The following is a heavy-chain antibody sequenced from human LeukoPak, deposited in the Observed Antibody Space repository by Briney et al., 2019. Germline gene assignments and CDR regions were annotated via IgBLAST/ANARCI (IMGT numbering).Heavy chain of an antibody. CDR2: IRSKANSYAT. CDR1: GFTFSGAA. CDR3: THGGDSYYYYGMDV. V-gene: IGHV3-73*01. J-gene: IGHJ6*02. Sequence: GGSLRLSCAASGFTFSGAAMHWVRQASGKGLEWVGRIRSKANSYATAYAASVKGRFTISRDDSKNTAYLQMNSLKTEDTAVYYCTHGGDSYYYYGMDVWGQGTTVTVSS. D-gene: IGHD3-22*01.